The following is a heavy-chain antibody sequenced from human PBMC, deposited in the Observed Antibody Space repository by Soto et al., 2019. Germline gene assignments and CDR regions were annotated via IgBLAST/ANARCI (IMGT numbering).Heavy chain of an antibody. Sequence: QVQLVESGGGVVQPGRSLRLSCAASGFTFSSYAMHWVRQAPGKGLEWVAVISYDGSNKYYADSVKGRFTISRDNSKNTLYLQMNSLRAEDTAVYYCARDSTYYYDSSGGGMDVWGKGTTVTVSS. CDR2: ISYDGSNK. CDR3: ARDSTYYYDSSGGGMDV. J-gene: IGHJ6*04. CDR1: GFTFSSYA. V-gene: IGHV3-30-3*01. D-gene: IGHD3-22*01.